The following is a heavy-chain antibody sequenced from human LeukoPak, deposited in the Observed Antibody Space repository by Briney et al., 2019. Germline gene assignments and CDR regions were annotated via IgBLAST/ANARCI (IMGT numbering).Heavy chain of an antibody. D-gene: IGHD6-13*01. V-gene: IGHV3-30*04. J-gene: IGHJ4*02. CDR3: AKESPIAAGTPPLDY. CDR1: AFSISNSA. Sequence: GGSLRLSCVASAFSISNSAMHWVRQPPGKGLEWVAVISYDGSNKYYADSVKGRFTISRDNSKNTLYLQMNSLRAEDTAVYYCAKESPIAAGTPPLDYWGQGTLVTVSS. CDR2: ISYDGSNK.